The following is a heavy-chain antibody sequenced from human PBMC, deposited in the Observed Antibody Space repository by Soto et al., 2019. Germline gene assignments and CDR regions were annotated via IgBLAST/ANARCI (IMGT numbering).Heavy chain of an antibody. Sequence: QVQLQESGPGLVKPSGTLSLTCAVSGGSIRSSNWWRWVRKPPGKGLARIGEIYHSGTANYNPSLKSRVTISMDKSNNQISLDLRSVTAADSAVYFCARHIAVTGTRGFDYGGQGTLVTVSS. V-gene: IGHV4-4*02. CDR2: IYHSGTA. CDR3: ARHIAVTGTRGFDY. D-gene: IGHD6-19*01. CDR1: GGSIRSSNW. J-gene: IGHJ4*02.